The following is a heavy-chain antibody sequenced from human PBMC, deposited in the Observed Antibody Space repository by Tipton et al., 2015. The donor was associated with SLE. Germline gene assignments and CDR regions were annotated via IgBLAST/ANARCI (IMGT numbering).Heavy chain of an antibody. CDR1: GFPFNVYS. D-gene: IGHD5-24*01. V-gene: IGHV3-74*01. Sequence: GSLRLSCEASGFPFNVYSIHWVRQAPGKGLEWVSRINSEGTTTAYADSVKGRFTISRDNAKNTLYLQMNSLRTEDTAVYYCAILEMATDFDYWGQGTLVTVSS. J-gene: IGHJ4*02. CDR2: INSEGTTT. CDR3: AILEMATDFDY.